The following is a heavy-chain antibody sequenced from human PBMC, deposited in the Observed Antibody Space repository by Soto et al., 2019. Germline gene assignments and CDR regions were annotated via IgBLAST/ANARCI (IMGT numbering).Heavy chain of an antibody. CDR2: IYYSGST. J-gene: IGHJ4*02. D-gene: IGHD5-12*01. CDR1: GGSISSYY. CDR3: ASFRREYSGYDAY. Sequence: SETLSLTCTVSGGSISSYYWSWIRQPPGKGLEWIGYIYYSGSTNYNPSLKSRVTISVDTSKNQFSLKLSSVTAAATAVYYCASFRREYSGYDAYGGQGTLVTVSS. V-gene: IGHV4-59*08.